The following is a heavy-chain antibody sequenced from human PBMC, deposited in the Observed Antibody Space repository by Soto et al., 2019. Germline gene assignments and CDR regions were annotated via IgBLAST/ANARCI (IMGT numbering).Heavy chain of an antibody. D-gene: IGHD4-4*01. CDR2: INPSSGGT. CDR1: GYPFTGPY. Sequence: QAQLVQSGTEVKKPGASVKVSCKASGYPFTGPYIYWVRQAPGQGLEWMGCINPSSGGTEFAEKFQGRVTVTRDTSIRTVFLELTSLTSDDTGVYFCARDFRTYSHGVDVWGQGPAVTVSS. CDR3: ARDFRTYSHGVDV. V-gene: IGHV1-2*02. J-gene: IGHJ6*02.